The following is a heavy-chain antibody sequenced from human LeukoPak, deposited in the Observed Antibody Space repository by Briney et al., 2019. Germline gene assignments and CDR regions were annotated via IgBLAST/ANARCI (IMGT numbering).Heavy chain of an antibody. D-gene: IGHD6-13*01. CDR2: ISGSGDST. CDR3: AKGDSSSWSDY. CDR1: RFSFSTYA. Sequence: GGSLRLSCAASRFSFSTYAMTWVRQAPGKGLEWVSAISGSGDSTYYADSVKGRFTISRDNSKNTLYLQMNSLRAEDTAVYYCAKGDSSSWSDYWGQGTLVTVSS. J-gene: IGHJ4*02. V-gene: IGHV3-23*01.